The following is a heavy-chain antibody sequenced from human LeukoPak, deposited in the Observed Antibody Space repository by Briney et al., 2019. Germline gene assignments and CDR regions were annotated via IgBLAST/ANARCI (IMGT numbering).Heavy chain of an antibody. J-gene: IGHJ6*02. CDR2: INGDGRDI. V-gene: IGHV3-74*01. Sequence: GGSLRLSCVASGFTFSSYWMHWVRQDPRKGLVWVSRINGDGRDINYADSVRGRFTISRDNAKNTLYLQMNTLRVEDTAVYYCTRDLMDYDVSTGLHHYYMDVWGQGTTVTVSS. CDR3: TRDLMDYDVSTGLHHYYMDV. CDR1: GFTFSSYW. D-gene: IGHD3-9*01.